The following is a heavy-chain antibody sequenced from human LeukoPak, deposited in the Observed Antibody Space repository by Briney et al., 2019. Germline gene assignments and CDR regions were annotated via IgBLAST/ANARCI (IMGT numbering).Heavy chain of an antibody. V-gene: IGHV3-48*03. J-gene: IGHJ3*02. CDR3: ARNGGYMTGDAFDI. Sequence: GGSLRLSCAASGFTFSSYEMNWVRQAPGKGLEWVSYISSSGSTIYYADSVKGRFTITRDNAKNSLYLQMNSLRAEDTAVYYCARNGGYMTGDAFDIWGQGTMVTVSS. CDR1: GFTFSSYE. D-gene: IGHD4-23*01. CDR2: ISSSGSTI.